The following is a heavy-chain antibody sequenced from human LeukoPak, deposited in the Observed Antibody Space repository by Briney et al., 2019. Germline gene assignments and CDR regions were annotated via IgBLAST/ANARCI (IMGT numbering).Heavy chain of an antibody. CDR2: VYSGDYT. V-gene: IGHV3-66*01. D-gene: IGHD7-27*01. Sequence: PGGSLRLSCAVSGFTVSTNYMSWVRQAPGKGLEWVSVVYSGDYTYYADSVKGRFTISRDNSKNMLYLQMNSLRAEDTAVYYCARDGDWGRYFDYWGQGTLVTVSS. CDR1: GFTVSTNY. J-gene: IGHJ4*02. CDR3: ARDGDWGRYFDY.